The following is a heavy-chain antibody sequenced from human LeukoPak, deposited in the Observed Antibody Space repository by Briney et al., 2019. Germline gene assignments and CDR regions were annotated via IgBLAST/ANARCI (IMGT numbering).Heavy chain of an antibody. CDR2: ISSSGSTI. V-gene: IGHV3-48*04. CDR1: GFTFSSYS. Sequence: GGSLRLSCAASGFTFSSYSMNWVRQAPGKGLEWVSYISSSGSTIYYADSVKGRFTISRDNAKNSLYLQMNSLRAEDTAVYYCARDLSGATTLDYWGQGTLVTVSS. D-gene: IGHD1-26*01. CDR3: ARDLSGATTLDY. J-gene: IGHJ4*02.